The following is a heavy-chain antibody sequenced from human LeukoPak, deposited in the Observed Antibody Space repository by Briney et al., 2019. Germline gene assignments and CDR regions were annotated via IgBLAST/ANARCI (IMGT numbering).Heavy chain of an antibody. CDR1: GYTFTSYG. D-gene: IGHD3-22*01. V-gene: IGHV1-18*01. CDR3: ARGLQYYYDSSGYYYDY. Sequence: ASVKVSCKASGYTFTSYGISWVRQAPGQGLEWMGWISAYNGNTNYAQKPQGRVTMTTDTSTSTAYMELRSLRSDDTAVYYCARGLQYYYDSSGYYYDYWGQGTLVTVSS. CDR2: ISAYNGNT. J-gene: IGHJ4*02.